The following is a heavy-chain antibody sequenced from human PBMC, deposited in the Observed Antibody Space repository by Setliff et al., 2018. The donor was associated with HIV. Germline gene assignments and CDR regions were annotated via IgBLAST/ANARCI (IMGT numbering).Heavy chain of an antibody. V-gene: IGHV4-59*01. CDR3: ARETISEGFAY. CDR2: VFYTGSA. D-gene: IGHD3-16*01. J-gene: IGHJ4*02. Sequence: SETLSLTCTVSGDSFSNYYWSWIRQPPGKGLEWIGYVFYTGSATYNPSLKSRVTMTSDTSISAAYMELNRLRHDDTAMYYCARETISEGFAYWGQGALVTVSS. CDR1: GDSFSNYY.